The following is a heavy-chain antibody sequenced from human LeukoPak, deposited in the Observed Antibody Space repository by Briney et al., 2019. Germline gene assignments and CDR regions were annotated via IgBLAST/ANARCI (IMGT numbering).Heavy chain of an antibody. J-gene: IGHJ4*02. CDR1: GGSISSYY. Sequence: SETLSLTCTVSGGSISSYYWSWIRQPPGKGLEWIGYIYYSGSTNYNPSLKSRVTISVDTAKNQFSLRLSSVTAADTAVYYCASQTPYYDILTGYYNLPYDYWGQGTLVTVSS. CDR2: IYYSGST. CDR3: ASQTPYYDILTGYYNLPYDY. D-gene: IGHD3-9*01. V-gene: IGHV4-59*01.